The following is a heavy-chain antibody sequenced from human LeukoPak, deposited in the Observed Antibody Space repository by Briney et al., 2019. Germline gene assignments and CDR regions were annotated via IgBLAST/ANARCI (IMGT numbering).Heavy chain of an antibody. CDR3: ARDAGYANWFDP. V-gene: IGHV1-18*01. CDR2: ISAYNGNT. CDR1: GYTFTNNG. Sequence: ASVKVSCKASGYTFTNNGISWVRQAPGQGLEWMGWISAYNGNTNYAQKLQGRVTMTTDTSTSTAYMELRSLRSDDTAVYYCARDAGYANWFDPWGQGTLVTVSS. D-gene: IGHD2-8*01. J-gene: IGHJ5*02.